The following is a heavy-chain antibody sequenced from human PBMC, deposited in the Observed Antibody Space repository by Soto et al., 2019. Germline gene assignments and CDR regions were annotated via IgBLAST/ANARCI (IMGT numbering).Heavy chain of an antibody. J-gene: IGHJ4*02. V-gene: IGHV4-4*02. CDR3: ATGGSGYHRDLYYFDY. CDR1: GDSISSPTW. D-gene: IGHD3-22*01. CDR2: IYHSGST. Sequence: SETLSLTCAVSGDSISSPTWWTWVRQPPGKGLEWIGEIYHSGSTNYNPSLKSRVTISVDKSKNQFSLKLSSVTAADTAVYYCATGGSGYHRDLYYFDYWGQGTLVTVSS.